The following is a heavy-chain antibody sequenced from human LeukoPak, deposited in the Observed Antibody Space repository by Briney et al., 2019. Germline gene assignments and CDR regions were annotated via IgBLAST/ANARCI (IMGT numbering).Heavy chain of an antibody. Sequence: SETLSLTCTVSGGSISSYYGSWIRQPAGKGLEWIGRISTSGSTNYSPSLKSRVTMSVDTSKNQFSLKLSSVTAADTAVYYCAALYYYGSGSSFDYWGQGTLVTVSS. CDR3: AALYYYGSGSSFDY. J-gene: IGHJ4*02. CDR1: GGSISSYY. D-gene: IGHD3-10*01. V-gene: IGHV4-4*07. CDR2: ISTSGST.